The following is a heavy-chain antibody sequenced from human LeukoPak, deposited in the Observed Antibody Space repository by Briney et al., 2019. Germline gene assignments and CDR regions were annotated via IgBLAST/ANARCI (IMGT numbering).Heavy chain of an antibody. J-gene: IGHJ4*02. Sequence: GGSLRLSCAASGFTFSSYGMTWVRQAPGKGLEWVSYISSSSSTIYYADSVKGRFTISRDNAKNSLYLQMNSLRAEDTAVYYCARDLGFWEYYDSSGYFDYWGQGTLVTVSS. CDR1: GFTFSSYG. CDR3: ARDLGFWEYYDSSGYFDY. CDR2: ISSSSSTI. D-gene: IGHD3-22*01. V-gene: IGHV3-48*01.